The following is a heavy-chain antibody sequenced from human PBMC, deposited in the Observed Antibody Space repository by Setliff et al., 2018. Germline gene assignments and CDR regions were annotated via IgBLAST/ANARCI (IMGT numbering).Heavy chain of an antibody. Sequence: GGSLRLSCAASGFTFSTYSMSWIRQTPGKGLEWVAYISSSGSLIYYPDSVKGRFTISRDNAKKSVDLQMNSLRAEDTAVYYCATKAVAGTGGQGTLVTVSS. CDR2: ISSSGSLI. V-gene: IGHV3-11*01. CDR1: GFTFSTYS. CDR3: ATKAVAGT. J-gene: IGHJ4*02. D-gene: IGHD6-19*01.